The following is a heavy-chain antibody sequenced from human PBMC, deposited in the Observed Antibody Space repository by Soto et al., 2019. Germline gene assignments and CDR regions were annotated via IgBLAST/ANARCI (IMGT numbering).Heavy chain of an antibody. CDR3: ARRRYYDILTGYHNQNYYYYGMDV. Sequence: EVQLVESGGGLVKPGGSLRLSCAASGFTFSSYSMNWVRQAPGKGLEWVSSISSSSSYIYYADSVKGRFTISRDNAKNSLYLQMNSLRAEDTAVYYCARRRYYDILTGYHNQNYYYYGMDVWGQGTTVTVSS. CDR1: GFTFSSYS. J-gene: IGHJ6*02. V-gene: IGHV3-21*01. CDR2: ISSSSSYI. D-gene: IGHD3-9*01.